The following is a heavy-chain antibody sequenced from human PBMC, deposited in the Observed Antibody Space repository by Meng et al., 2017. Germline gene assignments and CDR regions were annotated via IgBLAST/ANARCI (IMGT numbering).Heavy chain of an antibody. V-gene: IGHV1-2*02. CDR1: GYTFTGYY. J-gene: IGHJ3*02. D-gene: IGHD6-19*01. Sequence: ASVKVSCQASGYTFTGYYMHWVRQAPGQGLEWMGWINPNSGGTNYAQKFQGRVTMTRDTSISTAYMELSRLRSDDTAVYYCARAVSSGWSRFAFDIWGQGTMVTVSS. CDR3: ARAVSSGWSRFAFDI. CDR2: INPNSGGT.